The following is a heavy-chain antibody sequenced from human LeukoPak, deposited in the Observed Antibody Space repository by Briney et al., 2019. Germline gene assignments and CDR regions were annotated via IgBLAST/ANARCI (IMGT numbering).Heavy chain of an antibody. CDR3: ARRDY. J-gene: IGHJ4*02. Sequence: VGSPRLSSAASGFTVSTNYISWVRQAPAKRLEWASVIYSGRRTYYADPAKGRFTISRDNSKNTLYLQMNSQRAEDTAGYYCARRDYCGQGTLVAVSS. CDR2: IYSGRRT. CDR1: GFTVSTNY. V-gene: IGHV3-53*01.